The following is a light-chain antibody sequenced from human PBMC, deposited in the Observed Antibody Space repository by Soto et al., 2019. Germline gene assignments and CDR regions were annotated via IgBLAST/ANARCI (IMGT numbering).Light chain of an antibody. CDR3: CSYAGSTSFAV. V-gene: IGLV2-23*02. CDR2: EVS. J-gene: IGLJ1*01. Sequence: QSALTQPASVSGSPGQSITISCTGTRSEVGSYNLVSWYQQRPGSAPKLVISEVSRRPSGVSNRFSGSKSGITASLTISGLQAEDEADYYCCSYAGSTSFAVFGPGTRSPS. CDR1: RSEVGSYNL.